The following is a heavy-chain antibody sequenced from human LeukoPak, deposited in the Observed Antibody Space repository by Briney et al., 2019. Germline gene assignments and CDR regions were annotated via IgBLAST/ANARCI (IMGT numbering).Heavy chain of an antibody. CDR2: ISGSGGST. Sequence: GGSLRLSCAASGFTFSSYAMGWVRQAPGKGLEWVSAISGSGGSTYYADSVKGRFTISRDNSKNTLYLQMNSLRAEDTAVYYCAKHPPGDYDILTGYSEYFQHWGQGTLVTVSS. D-gene: IGHD3-9*01. CDR1: GFTFSSYA. CDR3: AKHPPGDYDILTGYSEYFQH. V-gene: IGHV3-23*01. J-gene: IGHJ1*01.